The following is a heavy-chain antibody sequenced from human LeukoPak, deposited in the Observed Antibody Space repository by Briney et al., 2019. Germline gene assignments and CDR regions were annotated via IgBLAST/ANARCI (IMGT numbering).Heavy chain of an antibody. Sequence: SVKVSCKASGGTFSSYAISWVRQAPGRGLEWMGGIIPIFGTANYAQKFQGRVTITADKSTSTAYMELSSLRSEDTAVYYCARARDGQVFYYYGMDVWGKGTTVTVSS. V-gene: IGHV1-69*06. CDR1: GGTFSSYA. D-gene: IGHD5/OR15-5a*01. CDR2: IIPIFGTA. J-gene: IGHJ6*04. CDR3: ARARDGQVFYYYGMDV.